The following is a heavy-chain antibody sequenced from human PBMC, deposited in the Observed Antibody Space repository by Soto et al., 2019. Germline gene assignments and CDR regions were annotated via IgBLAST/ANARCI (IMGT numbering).Heavy chain of an antibody. D-gene: IGHD3-16*02. Sequence: SETLSLTCAVYGGSFRGYYWSWIRQPPGKGLEWIGEINPSGSTNYHPSLKSRVTISVDTSKNQFSLKLSSVTAADTAVYYCARGGKIYDYVWGSYRFKYGMDVWGQGTTVT. CDR2: INPSGST. CDR3: ARGGKIYDYVWGSYRFKYGMDV. CDR1: GGSFRGYY. V-gene: IGHV4-34*01. J-gene: IGHJ6*02.